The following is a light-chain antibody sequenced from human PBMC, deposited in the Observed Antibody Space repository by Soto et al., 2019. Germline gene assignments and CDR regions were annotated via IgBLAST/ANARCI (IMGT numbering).Light chain of an antibody. J-gene: IGLJ1*01. V-gene: IGLV1-40*01. CDR3: QSYDSSLTGYV. Sequence: QLVLTQPPSVSGAPGQRVTISCTGSSSNIGAGYDVHWYQQLPGTAPRLLIYANSNRPSGVPDRFSGSKSGTSASLAITGIQAEDEADYYCQSYDSSLTGYVFGTGTKLTVL. CDR2: ANS. CDR1: SSNIGAGYD.